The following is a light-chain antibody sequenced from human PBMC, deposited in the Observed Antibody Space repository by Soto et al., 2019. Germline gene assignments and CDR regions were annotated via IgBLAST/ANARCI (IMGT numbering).Light chain of an antibody. CDR2: SDN. CDR1: SSNIGSNT. Sequence: QSVLTQPPSASGTPGQSVTISCSGSSSNIGSNTVNWYQQLPGTAPKLLSYSDNQRPSGVPDRFSGYKSGTSASMAISGLQSEDDADYYCAAWDDSLRVFGTGTKLTVL. V-gene: IGLV1-44*01. CDR3: AAWDDSLRV. J-gene: IGLJ1*01.